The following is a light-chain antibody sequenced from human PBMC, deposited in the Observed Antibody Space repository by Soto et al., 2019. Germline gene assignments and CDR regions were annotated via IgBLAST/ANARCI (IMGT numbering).Light chain of an antibody. CDR3: QQRHTWPTT. V-gene: IGKV3-11*01. Sequence: EIVLTQSPATLSLSPGERATLSCRASQFINTYVAWYQHRPGQGPRLLTYEASKRATGIPARFSGSGSGTDFTPTISSLEPEDFGIYYCQQRHTWPTTFGGGAKVEI. J-gene: IGKJ4*01. CDR2: EAS. CDR1: QFINTY.